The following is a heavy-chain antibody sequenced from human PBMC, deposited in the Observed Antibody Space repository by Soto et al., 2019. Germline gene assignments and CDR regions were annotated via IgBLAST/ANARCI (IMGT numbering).Heavy chain of an antibody. D-gene: IGHD2-15*01. V-gene: IGHV1-69*01. CDR1: GGTFSSYA. CDR3: ASLYCSGGSCYSSRPRGAFDI. CDR2: IIPIFGTA. J-gene: IGHJ3*02. Sequence: QVQLVQSGAEVKTPGSSVKVSCKASGGTFSSYAISWVRQAPGQGLEWMGGIIPIFGTANYAQKFQGRVTITADESTSTAYMELSSLRSEDTAVYYCASLYCSGGSCYSSRPRGAFDIWGQGTMVTVSS.